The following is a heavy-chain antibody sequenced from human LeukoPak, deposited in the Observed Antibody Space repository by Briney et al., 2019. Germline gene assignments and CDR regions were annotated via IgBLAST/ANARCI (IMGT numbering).Heavy chain of an antibody. J-gene: IGHJ4*02. CDR2: ISGSGGST. Sequence: GSLRLSCAASGFTFSSYAMSWVRQAPGKGLEWVSAISGSGGSTYYADSVKGRFTISRDNSKNTLYLRMNSLRAEDTAVYYCADRGCSSTSCPDYWGQGTLVTVSS. D-gene: IGHD2-2*01. CDR3: ADRGCSSTSCPDY. CDR1: GFTFSSYA. V-gene: IGHV3-23*01.